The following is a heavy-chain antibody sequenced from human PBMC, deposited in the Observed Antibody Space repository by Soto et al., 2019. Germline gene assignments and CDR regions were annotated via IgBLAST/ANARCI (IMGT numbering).Heavy chain of an antibody. Sequence: GGSLRLSCAGSGFTFSSYAMHWVRQAPGKGLEWVAVISYDGSNKYYADSVKGRFTISRDNSKKTLYPQMNSLRAEDTALYYCAKDAVLAAQGWGYHFDSWGQGALVTVSS. CDR1: GFTFSSYA. CDR2: ISYDGSNK. J-gene: IGHJ4*02. V-gene: IGHV3-30-3*01. D-gene: IGHD2-15*01. CDR3: AKDAVLAAQGWGYHFDS.